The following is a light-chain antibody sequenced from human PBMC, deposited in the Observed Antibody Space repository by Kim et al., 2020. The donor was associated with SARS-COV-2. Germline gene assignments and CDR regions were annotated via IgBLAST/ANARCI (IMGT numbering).Light chain of an antibody. CDR3: CSYAGSWV. CDR1: SSDVGGYNY. V-gene: IGLV2-11*01. J-gene: IGLJ3*02. CDR2: DVS. Sequence: QSVTISCTGTSSDVGGYNYVSWYQQHPGKAPKLIIYDVSKRPSGVPDRFSGSKSGNTASLTISGLQAEDEADYYCCSYAGSWVFGGGTQLTVL.